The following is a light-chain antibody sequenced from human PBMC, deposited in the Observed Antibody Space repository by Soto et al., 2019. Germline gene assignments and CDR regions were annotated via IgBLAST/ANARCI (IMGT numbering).Light chain of an antibody. CDR2: AAS. V-gene: IGKV1-27*01. CDR3: QKHNSAPPWT. J-gene: IGKJ1*01. Sequence: DIQMTQSPSSLSASVGDRVTITCRATQDISNYLAWYQQKPGKVPNLLIYAASTLQSGVPSRFSGSGAGTDFTITISSLQPEDVATYYCQKHNSAPPWTFGQGTKVEI. CDR1: QDISNY.